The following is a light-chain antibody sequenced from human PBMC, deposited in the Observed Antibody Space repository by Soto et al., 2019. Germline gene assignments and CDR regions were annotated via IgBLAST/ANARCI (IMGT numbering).Light chain of an antibody. V-gene: IGLV4-69*01. Sequence: QTVVTQSPSASASLGASVKLTCTLSSGHSSYAIAWHQQQPEKGPRYLMKLNSDGSHSKGDGIPDRFSGSSSGAERYLTISSLQSEDEADYYCQTWGTGTVVFGGGPKVTVL. J-gene: IGLJ2*01. CDR1: SGHSSYA. CDR3: QTWGTGTVV. CDR2: LNSDGSH.